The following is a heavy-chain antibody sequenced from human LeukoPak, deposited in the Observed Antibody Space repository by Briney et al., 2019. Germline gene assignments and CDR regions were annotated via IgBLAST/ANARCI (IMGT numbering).Heavy chain of an antibody. Sequence: ASVKVSCKASGYTFTGYYMHWVRQAPGQGLEWMGWINPNSGGTNYAQKFQGRVTMTRDTSISTAYMELSRLRPDDTAVYYCARMAGPTLYYMDVWGKGTTVTVSS. CDR2: INPNSGGT. J-gene: IGHJ6*03. CDR3: ARMAGPTLYYMDV. V-gene: IGHV1-2*02. D-gene: IGHD5-24*01. CDR1: GYTFTGYY.